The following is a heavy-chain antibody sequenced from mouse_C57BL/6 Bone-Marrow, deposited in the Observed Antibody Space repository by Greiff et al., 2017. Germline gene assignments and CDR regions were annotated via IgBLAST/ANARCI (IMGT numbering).Heavy chain of an antibody. CDR1: GYTFTSYW. Sequence: QVQLQQPGAELVKPGASVKMSCTASGYTFTSYWITWVQQRPGQGLEWIGDIYTTSGRTNYNEKFKSQAILTVDTSSNTAYMQLSSLTSEDSAVLYCARSGPLGRGCDYWGQGTTLTVSS. CDR2: IYTTSGRT. V-gene: IGHV1-55*01. J-gene: IGHJ2*01. CDR3: ARSGPLGRGCDY. D-gene: IGHD4-1*01.